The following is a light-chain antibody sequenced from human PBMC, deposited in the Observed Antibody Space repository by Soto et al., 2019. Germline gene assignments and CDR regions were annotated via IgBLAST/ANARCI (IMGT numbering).Light chain of an antibody. V-gene: IGLV2-14*01. CDR2: EVS. CDR1: SSDVVNYNY. J-gene: IGLJ2*01. Sequence: QSALTQPASVSGSPGQSITISCTGTSSDVVNYNYVSWYQQHPGKAPKLMIYEVSNRPSGVSNRFSGSKSGNTASLTISGLQAEDEADYYCSSYTTSSTLVVFGGGTKLTVL. CDR3: SSYTTSSTLVV.